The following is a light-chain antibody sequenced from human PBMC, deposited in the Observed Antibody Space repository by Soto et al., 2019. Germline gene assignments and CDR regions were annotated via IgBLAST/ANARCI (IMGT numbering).Light chain of an antibody. CDR3: PQRSLWPPSLS. Sequence: EVVLTQSPVTLSLSPGESATLSCRASQSVRNYLAWYQQKPGQAPRLLIYDASKRATGIPARFTGSGSGADLTLTISSLEPEDFAFYYCPQRSLWPPSLSFGGGTRVEIK. CDR2: DAS. V-gene: IGKV3-11*01. CDR1: QSVRNY. J-gene: IGKJ4*01.